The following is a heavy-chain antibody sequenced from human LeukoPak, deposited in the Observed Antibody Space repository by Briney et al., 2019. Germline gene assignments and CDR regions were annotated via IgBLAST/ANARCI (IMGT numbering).Heavy chain of an antibody. CDR3: AKGASTYYYDSSGYSYFDY. CDR2: ISGSGGST. Sequence: GGSLRLSCAASGFTFSSHYMNWVRQAPGKGLEWVSAISGSGGSTYYADSVKSRFTISRDNSKNTLYLQMNSLRAEDTAVYYCAKGASTYYYDSSGYSYFDYWGQGTLVTVSS. CDR1: GFTFSSHY. V-gene: IGHV3-23*01. J-gene: IGHJ4*02. D-gene: IGHD3-22*01.